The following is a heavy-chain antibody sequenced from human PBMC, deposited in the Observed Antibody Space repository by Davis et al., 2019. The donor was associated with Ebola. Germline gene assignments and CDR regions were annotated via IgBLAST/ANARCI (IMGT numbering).Heavy chain of an antibody. CDR1: GFTFDEYA. Sequence: PGGSLRLSCAGSGFTFDEYAMHWVRQAPGKGLEWVSGISWNSGTIGYADSVKGRFTISRDNAKNSLYLQMNNLRAEDTALYYCAKASSSWQNYFDYWGQGTLVTVSS. D-gene: IGHD6-13*01. V-gene: IGHV3-9*01. CDR2: ISWNSGTI. CDR3: AKASSSWQNYFDY. J-gene: IGHJ4*02.